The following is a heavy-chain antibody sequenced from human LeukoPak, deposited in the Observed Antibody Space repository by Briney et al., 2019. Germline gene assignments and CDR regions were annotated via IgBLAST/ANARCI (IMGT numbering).Heavy chain of an antibody. Sequence: SETLSLTCAVYGGSFSGYHWSWIRQPPGKGLEWIGYIYYSGSTYYNPSLKSRVTVSVDTSKNQFSLKLSSVTAADTAVYYCASLMITFGGVITPRRWGQGTLVTVSS. V-gene: IGHV4-30-4*01. J-gene: IGHJ4*02. CDR3: ASLMITFGGVITPRR. D-gene: IGHD3-16*02. CDR2: IYYSGST. CDR1: GGSFSGYH.